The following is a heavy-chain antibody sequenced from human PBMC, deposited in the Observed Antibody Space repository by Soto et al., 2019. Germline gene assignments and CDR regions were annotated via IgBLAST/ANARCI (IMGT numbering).Heavy chain of an antibody. V-gene: IGHV1-69*12. CDR2: IIPILGTT. CDR1: GGTFSNYA. D-gene: IGHD3-22*01. J-gene: IGHJ1*01. Sequence: QVQLVQSGAEVKKPGSSVKVSCKASGGTFSNYALSWVRQAPGQGLEWMGDIIPILGTTNNAQKFQGRVTICADEATSTAYMELSSVRSENTDVYYCASCGERDYYYTSGYGWGQGTMVTVAS. CDR3: ASCGERDYYYTSGYG.